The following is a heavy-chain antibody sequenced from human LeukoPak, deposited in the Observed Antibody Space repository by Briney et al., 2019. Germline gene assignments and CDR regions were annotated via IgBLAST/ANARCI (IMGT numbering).Heavy chain of an antibody. D-gene: IGHD3-22*01. Sequence: SGGSLRLSCAASGFTFDDNAMHWVRQAPGKGLEWVSGISWNSGSIGXADSVRGRFTISRDNAKNSLYLQMNSLRAEDTALYYXXKGPXSXXYYVYFDFWGQGTLVTVSS. CDR1: GFTFDDNA. V-gene: IGHV3-9*01. CDR2: ISWNSGSI. CDR3: XKGPXSXXYYVYFDF. J-gene: IGHJ4*02.